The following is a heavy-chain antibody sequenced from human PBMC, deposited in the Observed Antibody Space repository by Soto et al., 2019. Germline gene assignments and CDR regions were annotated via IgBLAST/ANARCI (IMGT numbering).Heavy chain of an antibody. Sequence: QLQQWGAGLLKPSETLSLTCVVSGGSFSTYYYNWIRQSPGNGLEWIGEINHSGRNNYSPSLTSRVTMSLHASKNQFSVKLTSVTAADTAVYYCARAGSNEWQFAFDSWGQGTMVTVSS. J-gene: IGHJ3*02. CDR1: GGSFSTYY. CDR3: ARAGSNEWQFAFDS. V-gene: IGHV4-34*01. D-gene: IGHD1-26*01. CDR2: INHSGRN.